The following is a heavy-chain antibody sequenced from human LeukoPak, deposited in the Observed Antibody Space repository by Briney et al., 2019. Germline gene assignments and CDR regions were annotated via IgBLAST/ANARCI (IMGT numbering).Heavy chain of an antibody. J-gene: IGHJ4*02. CDR2: IYYSGST. Sequence: SETLSLTCTVSGGSISSYYWSWIRQLPGRGLEWIGYIYYSGSTNYNPSLKSRVTISVDTSKNQFSLKLSSVTAADTAVYYCARDFSYGGFDYWGQGTLVTVSS. V-gene: IGHV4-59*12. CDR1: GGSISSYY. CDR3: ARDFSYGGFDY. D-gene: IGHD4-17*01.